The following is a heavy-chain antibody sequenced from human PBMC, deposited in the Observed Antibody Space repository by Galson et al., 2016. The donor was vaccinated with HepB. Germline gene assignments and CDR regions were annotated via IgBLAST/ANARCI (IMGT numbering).Heavy chain of an antibody. Sequence: VSCKASGYTFTGYYMHWVRQAPGQGLEWMGWINPNSGGTTYAQKFQGWVTMTRDTSISTAYMELSRLRSDDTAVYYCARGHNTSSWYTNGGDFWGQGTLVTVSS. CDR2: INPNSGGT. CDR1: GYTFTGYY. J-gene: IGHJ4*02. D-gene: IGHD6-13*01. CDR3: ARGHNTSSWYTNGGDF. V-gene: IGHV1-2*04.